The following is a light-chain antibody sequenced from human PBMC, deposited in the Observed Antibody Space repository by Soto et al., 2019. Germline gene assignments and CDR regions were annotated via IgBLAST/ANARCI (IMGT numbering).Light chain of an antibody. CDR1: ESISSW. J-gene: IGKJ4*01. Sequence: MQLTQSPSILSASVGGRIIITCWASESISSWLAWYQQKPGKAPKLLIYKASTLESGVPSRFSASGSGTEFTLTISSLQPDDSATYFCHQYSASHTFGGGTKVDIK. CDR2: KAS. V-gene: IGKV1-5*03. CDR3: HQYSASHT.